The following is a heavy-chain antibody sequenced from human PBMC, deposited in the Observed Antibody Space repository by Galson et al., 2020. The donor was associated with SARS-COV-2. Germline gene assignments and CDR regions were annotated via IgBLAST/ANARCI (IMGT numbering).Heavy chain of an antibody. CDR2: IDWDDDK. CDR3: ARSGYDILTGYYFSFDY. Sequence: ESGPTLVKPTQTLTLTCTFSWFSPSTSGMRVSGIRQPPGKALEWLARIDWDDDKFYSTSLKTRLTISKDTSNHQVVLTMTNMYPVDTATYYCARSGYDILTGYYFSFDYWGQRTLITVSS. CDR1: WFSPSTSGMR. V-gene: IGHV2-70*04. D-gene: IGHD3-9*01. J-gene: IGHJ4*02.